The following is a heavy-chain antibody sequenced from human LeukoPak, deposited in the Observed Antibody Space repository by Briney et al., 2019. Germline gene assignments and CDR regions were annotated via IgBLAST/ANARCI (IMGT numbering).Heavy chain of an antibody. V-gene: IGHV3-49*03. Sequence: GRSLRLSCTASGFTFGDYAMSWFRQAPGKGLEWVGFIRSKAYGGTTEYAASVKGRFTISRDDSKSIAYLQMNSLKTEDTAVYYCTREGLRYFDWLFQKGAYYFDYWGQGTLVTVSS. CDR1: GFTFGDYA. D-gene: IGHD3-9*01. J-gene: IGHJ4*02. CDR3: TREGLRYFDWLFQKGAYYFDY. CDR2: IRSKAYGGTT.